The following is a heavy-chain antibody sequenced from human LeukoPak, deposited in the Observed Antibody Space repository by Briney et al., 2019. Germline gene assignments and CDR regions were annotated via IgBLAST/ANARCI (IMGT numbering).Heavy chain of an antibody. V-gene: IGHV1-69*13. Sequence: GASVKVSCKASGGTFSSYAINWVRQAPGQGLEWMGGIIPIFGTANYAQKFQGRVTITADESTSTAYMELSSLRSEDTAVYYCASRRYYYGSGTFDYWGQGTLVTVSS. D-gene: IGHD3-10*01. CDR1: GGTFSSYA. CDR3: ASRRYYYGSGTFDY. CDR2: IIPIFGTA. J-gene: IGHJ4*02.